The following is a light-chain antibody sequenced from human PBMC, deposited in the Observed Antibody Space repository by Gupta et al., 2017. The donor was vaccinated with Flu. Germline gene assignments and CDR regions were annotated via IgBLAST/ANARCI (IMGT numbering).Light chain of an antibody. V-gene: IGKV3-20*01. J-gene: IGKJ1*01. CDR1: QSVSSSY. CDR2: GAS. CDR3: QQYGSSPPAT. Sequence: EIVLTQSPGTLSLSPGERATLSCRASQSVSSSYLAWYQQKPGQAPRLLIYGASSRATGIPDRFSGSGSGTDFTLTISRLDPEDFAVYYCQQYGSSPPATFGQGTKVEIK.